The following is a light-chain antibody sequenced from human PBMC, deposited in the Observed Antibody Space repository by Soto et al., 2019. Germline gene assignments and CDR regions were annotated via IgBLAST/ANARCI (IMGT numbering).Light chain of an antibody. CDR1: QSIGLA. V-gene: IGKV3-11*01. CDR2: DAS. J-gene: IGKJ4*01. Sequence: EIVLTQSPATLSLSPGERATLSCRASQSIGLAIAWYQHKPGQAPRLLIFDASQRATGIPARFRGSGSGTDFTLSISSLQSEDFAVYSCQQYGDWPGAFGGGTKVEIK. CDR3: QQYGDWPGA.